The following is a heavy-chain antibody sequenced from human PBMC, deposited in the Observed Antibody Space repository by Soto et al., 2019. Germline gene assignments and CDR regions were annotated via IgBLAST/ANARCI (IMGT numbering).Heavy chain of an antibody. CDR2: IYYSGST. CDR1: GGSIGSYY. Sequence: SETLSLTCTVSGGSIGSYYGSWIRQPPGKGLEWIGYIYYSGSTNYNPSLKSRVTISVDTSKNQFSLKLSSVTAADTAVYYCARGSREYYYYYYMDVWGKGTTVTVSS. CDR3: ARGSREYYYYYYMDV. V-gene: IGHV4-59*01. J-gene: IGHJ6*03.